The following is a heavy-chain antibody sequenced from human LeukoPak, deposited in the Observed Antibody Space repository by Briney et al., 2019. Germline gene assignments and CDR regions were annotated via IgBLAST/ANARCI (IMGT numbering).Heavy chain of an antibody. D-gene: IGHD3-10*01. CDR2: IWYDGSNK. CDR3: ARLLWFGELSSYYGMDV. V-gene: IGHV3-33*08. Sequence: GGSLRLSCAASGFTFSSYSMNWVRQAPGKGLEWVAVIWYDGSNKYSADSVKGRFTISRDNSKNTLYLQMNSLRAEDTALYYCARLLWFGELSSYYGMDVWGQGTTVTVSS. J-gene: IGHJ6*02. CDR1: GFTFSSYS.